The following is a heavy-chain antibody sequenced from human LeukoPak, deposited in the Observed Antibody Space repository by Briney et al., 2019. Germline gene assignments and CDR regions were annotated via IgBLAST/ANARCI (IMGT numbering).Heavy chain of an antibody. Sequence: LSLTCTVSGGSISSSSYYWGWIRQAPGKGLEWVSYISSTAITINYADSVKGRFHISRDNVKNLLYLQMNSLRADDTAVYYCARGRDYAGIAAMYDHWGQGMLVTVSS. D-gene: IGHD4-23*01. CDR1: GGSISSSSYY. CDR3: ARGRDYAGIAAMYDH. CDR2: ISSTAITI. J-gene: IGHJ4*02. V-gene: IGHV3-11*01.